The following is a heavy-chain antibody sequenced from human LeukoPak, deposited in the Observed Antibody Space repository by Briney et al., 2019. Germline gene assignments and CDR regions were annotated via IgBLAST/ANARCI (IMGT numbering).Heavy chain of an antibody. CDR1: GYTFTGYY. V-gene: IGHV1-2*02. Sequence: ASVKVSCKASGYTFTGYYMHWVRQAPGQGLEWMGWINPNSGGTNYAQKLQGRVAMTTDTSTSTAYMELRSLRSDDTAVYYCARGGAWVAYCGGDCYYFDYWGQGTLVTVSS. D-gene: IGHD2-21*02. J-gene: IGHJ4*02. CDR3: ARGGAWVAYCGGDCYYFDY. CDR2: INPNSGGT.